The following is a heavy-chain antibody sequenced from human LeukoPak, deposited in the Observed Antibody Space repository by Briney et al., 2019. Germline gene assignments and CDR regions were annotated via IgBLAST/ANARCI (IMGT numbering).Heavy chain of an antibody. Sequence: PGGSLRLSCAASGVTFSSYEMNWVRQAPGKGRPWVSYISSSGDSIHYADSLKGRFTISRDNAKNSLYLQMNSVRAEDTAVYYCAGDLLTGIGFMDPYSMDVWGKGTTVTVS. CDR2: ISSSGDSI. J-gene: IGHJ6*03. CDR1: GVTFSSYE. V-gene: IGHV3-48*03. D-gene: IGHD3-9*01. CDR3: AGDLLTGIGFMDPYSMDV.